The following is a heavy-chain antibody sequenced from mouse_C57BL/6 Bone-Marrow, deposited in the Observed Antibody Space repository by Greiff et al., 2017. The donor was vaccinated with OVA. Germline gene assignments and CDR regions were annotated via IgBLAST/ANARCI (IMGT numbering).Heavy chain of an antibody. CDR1: GYTFTDYY. CDR2: IYPGSGNT. CDR3: ARDDGRSDDFDD. Sequence: VQLQQSGAELVRPGASVKLSCKASGYTFTDYYINWVKQRPGQGLEWIARIYPGSGNTYYNEKFKGKATLTAEKSSSTAYMQLSSLTSEDSAVYVGARDDGRSDDFDDWGKGTTLTVSS. V-gene: IGHV1-76*01. J-gene: IGHJ2*01. D-gene: IGHD1-1*01.